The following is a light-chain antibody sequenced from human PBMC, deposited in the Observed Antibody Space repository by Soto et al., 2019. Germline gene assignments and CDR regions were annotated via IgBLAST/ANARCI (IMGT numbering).Light chain of an antibody. Sequence: QPVLTQPPSVSGAPGQRVTISCIGSSSNIGAGYDVHWYQQLPGTAPKLLLYGNSNRPSGVPDRFSGSKSGTSASLAITGLQAEDEADYYCQSYDSSLSGYVFGTGTKLTVL. J-gene: IGLJ1*01. CDR2: GNS. CDR1: SSNIGAGYD. V-gene: IGLV1-40*01. CDR3: QSYDSSLSGYV.